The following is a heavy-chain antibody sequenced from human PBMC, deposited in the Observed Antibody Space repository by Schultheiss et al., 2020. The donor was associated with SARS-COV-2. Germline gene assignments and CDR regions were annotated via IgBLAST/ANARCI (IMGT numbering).Heavy chain of an antibody. CDR1: GGSISSYY. V-gene: IGHV4-59*12. CDR2: IYYSGST. J-gene: IGHJ5*02. D-gene: IGHD3-3*01. CDR3: ARGNTDYDFWGGYRGSNWFDP. Sequence: SQTLSLTCTVSGGSISSYYWSWIRQPPGKGLEWIGYIYYSGSTNYNPSLKSRVTISVDTSKNQFSLKLSSVTAADTAVYYCARGNTDYDFWGGYRGSNWFDPWGQGTLVTVSS.